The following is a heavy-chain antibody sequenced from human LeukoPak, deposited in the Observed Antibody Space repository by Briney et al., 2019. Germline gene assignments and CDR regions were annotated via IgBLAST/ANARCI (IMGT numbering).Heavy chain of an antibody. Sequence: GGSLRLSCAASGFTFSSYWMSWVRQAPGKGLEWVANIKQDGSEKYYVDSVKGRFTISRDNAKNSLYLQMNSLRAEDTAVYYCARARGSGSYFWVYYFDYWGLGTLVTVSS. D-gene: IGHD3-10*01. CDR1: GFTFSSYW. J-gene: IGHJ4*02. CDR2: IKQDGSEK. V-gene: IGHV3-7*03. CDR3: ARARGSGSYFWVYYFDY.